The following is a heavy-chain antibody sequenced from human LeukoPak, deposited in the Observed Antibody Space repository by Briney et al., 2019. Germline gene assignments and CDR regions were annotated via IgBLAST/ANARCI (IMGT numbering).Heavy chain of an antibody. CDR3: AREFDYSTSGAGY. CDR2: MGINGGLI. Sequence: PGGSLRLSCAASGFTFSHYSMNWVRQAPGKGLELVSSMGINGGLIYYADSVKGRFTISRDKAKNLLYLQMNSLRAEDTSVYYCAREFDYSTSGAGYWGQGTLVTVSS. CDR1: GFTFSHYS. D-gene: IGHD4-11*01. J-gene: IGHJ4*02. V-gene: IGHV3-21*01.